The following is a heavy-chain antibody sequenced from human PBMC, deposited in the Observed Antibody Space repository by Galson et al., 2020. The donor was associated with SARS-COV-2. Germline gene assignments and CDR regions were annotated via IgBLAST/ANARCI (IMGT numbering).Heavy chain of an antibody. Sequence: GESLKISCAASGFTVSSNYMSWVRQAPGKGLEWVSVIYSGGSTYYADSVKGRFTISRDNSKNTLYLQMNSLRAEDTAVYYCARVTESRGGGHGTVFDYWGQGTLVTVSS. CDR2: IYSGGST. V-gene: IGHV3-66*02. CDR1: GFTVSSNY. D-gene: IGHD1-1*01. CDR3: ARVTESRGGGHGTVFDY. J-gene: IGHJ4*02.